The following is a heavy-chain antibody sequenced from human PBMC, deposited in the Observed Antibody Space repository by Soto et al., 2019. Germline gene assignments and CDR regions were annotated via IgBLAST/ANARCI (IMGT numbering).Heavy chain of an antibody. CDR1: GNSVSSTSAA. D-gene: IGHD5-12*01. CDR2: TYYRSKWYN. V-gene: IGHV6-1*01. J-gene: IGHJ5*02. Sequence: SQTLSLTCAISGNSVSSTSAAWHWIRQSPSRGLEWLGRTYYRSKWYNDYAVSVKSRIIINPDTSNNQFSLQLNSVTPEDTAVYFCAKGDNLGPKTGYAFDPWGQGIMVTVSS. CDR3: AKGDNLGPKTGYAFDP.